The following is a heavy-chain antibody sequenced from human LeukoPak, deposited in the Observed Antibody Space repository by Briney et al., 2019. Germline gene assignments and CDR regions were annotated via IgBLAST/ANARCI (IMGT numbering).Heavy chain of an antibody. V-gene: IGHV3-7*03. CDR2: IEQDGSEK. CDR3: ARSLITMVRGVCDY. CDR1: GFTFSSYW. J-gene: IGHJ4*02. Sequence: GGSLRLSCAASGFTFSSYWMSWVRQAPGKGLEWVANIEQDGSEKYYVDSVKGRFTISRDNAKNSLYLQMNSLRAEDTAVYYCARSLITMVRGVCDYWGQGTLVTVSS. D-gene: IGHD3-10*01.